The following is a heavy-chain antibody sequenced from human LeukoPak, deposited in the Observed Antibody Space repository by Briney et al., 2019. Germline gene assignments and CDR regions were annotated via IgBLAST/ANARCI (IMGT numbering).Heavy chain of an antibody. Sequence: SVKVSCKASGGTFSSYAISWVRQAPGQGLEWMGGIIPIFGTANYAQKFQGRVTITADKSTSTAYMELSSLRSEDTAVYYCARGRGLHGYSYGYFDYWGQGTLVTVSS. J-gene: IGHJ4*02. D-gene: IGHD5-18*01. V-gene: IGHV1-69*06. CDR2: IIPIFGTA. CDR1: GGTFSSYA. CDR3: ARGRGLHGYSYGYFDY.